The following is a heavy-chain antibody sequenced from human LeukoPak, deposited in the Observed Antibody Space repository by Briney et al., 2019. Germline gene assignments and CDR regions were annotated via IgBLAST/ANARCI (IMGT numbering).Heavy chain of an antibody. D-gene: IGHD1-1*01. J-gene: IGHJ4*02. Sequence: PGGSLRLSCAASGFTFSSYGMHWVRQAPGKGLEWVAVIWYDGSNKYYADSVKGRFTISRDDSKNTLYLQMNSLKTEDTAVYYCTTDGDWNGGGDYWGQGTLVTVSS. CDR2: IWYDGSNK. CDR3: TTDGDWNGGGDY. CDR1: GFTFSSYG. V-gene: IGHV3-33*01.